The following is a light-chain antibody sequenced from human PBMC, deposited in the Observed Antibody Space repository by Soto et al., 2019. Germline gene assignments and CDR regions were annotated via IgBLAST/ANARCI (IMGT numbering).Light chain of an antibody. CDR1: QYVSSTY. CDR3: RQYTSSPRT. V-gene: IGKV3-20*01. Sequence: ETVLTQSPGTLSLSPGERATLSCRASQYVSSTYLAWYQQKPGQAPRLLIYGSSSRATGIPDRFSGSGSGTDFTLTISRLEPEDVAVYYCRQYTSSPRTFGQGTKAEIK. CDR2: GSS. J-gene: IGKJ1*01.